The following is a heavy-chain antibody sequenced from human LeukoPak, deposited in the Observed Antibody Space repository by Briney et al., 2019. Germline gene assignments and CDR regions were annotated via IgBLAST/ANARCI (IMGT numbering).Heavy chain of an antibody. Sequence: GGSLRLSCAASGFTFSSYSMNWVRQAPGKGLEWVSSISSSSSYIYYADSVKGRFTISRDNAKNSLYLQMNSLRAEDTAVYYCARGQEELRLGELSSDYWGQGTLVTVSS. CDR3: ARGQEELRLGELSSDY. J-gene: IGHJ4*02. D-gene: IGHD3-16*02. CDR1: GFTFSSYS. CDR2: ISSSSSYI. V-gene: IGHV3-21*01.